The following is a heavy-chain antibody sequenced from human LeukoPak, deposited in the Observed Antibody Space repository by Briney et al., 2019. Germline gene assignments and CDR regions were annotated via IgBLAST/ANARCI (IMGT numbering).Heavy chain of an antibody. CDR1: GGSISNGDYI. Sequence: PSQTLSLTCTVSGGSISNGDYIWTWIRQPPGKGLEWIGRFHHGGSPSYNPSLQSRVTISADTSKNQFSLNLRSVTDADTAVYYCARGLPTDKIDYWGQGTLVTVSS. CDR3: ARGLPTDKIDY. CDR2: FHHGGSP. D-gene: IGHD4-17*01. J-gene: IGHJ4*02. V-gene: IGHV4-30-4*01.